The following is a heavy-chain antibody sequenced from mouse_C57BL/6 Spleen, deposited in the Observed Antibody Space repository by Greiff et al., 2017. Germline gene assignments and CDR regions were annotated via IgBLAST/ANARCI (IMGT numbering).Heavy chain of an antibody. J-gene: IGHJ2*01. Sequence: VQLQQSGPELVKPGASVKISCKASGYTFTDYYMNWVKQSQGKSLEWIGDINPNNGGTSYNQKFKGKATLTVDKSTSTAYMELRSLTSEDSAVYYCVSIYYDYDGGDYWGQGTTLTVSS. CDR1: GYTFTDYY. CDR2: INPNNGGT. D-gene: IGHD2-4*01. V-gene: IGHV1-26*01. CDR3: VSIYYDYDGGDY.